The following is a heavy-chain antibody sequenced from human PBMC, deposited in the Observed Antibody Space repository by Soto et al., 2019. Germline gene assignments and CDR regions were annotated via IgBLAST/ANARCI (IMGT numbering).Heavy chain of an antibody. Sequence: QVQLVQSGPEVKKPGSSVKVSCKTSGGTLSSYSISWVRQAPGQGLEWVGRIITFVGKANVAQQFHGRVTITADRTTDTTNMELRRLTSDDTAVYYGARVTCGHDSGGNYMDVWGTGTTVAVSS. CDR3: ARVTCGHDSGGNYMDV. J-gene: IGHJ6*03. D-gene: IGHD5-12*01. V-gene: IGHV1-69*08. CDR2: IITFVGKA. CDR1: GGTLSSYS.